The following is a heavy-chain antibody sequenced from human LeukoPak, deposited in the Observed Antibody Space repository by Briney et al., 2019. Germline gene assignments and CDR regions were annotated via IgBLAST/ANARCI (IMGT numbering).Heavy chain of an antibody. Sequence: GGSLRLSCAASGFTFSSYWMSWVRQAPGKGLEWVANIKQDGSEKYYVDSVKGRFTISRDNAKNSLYPQMNSLRAEDTAVYYCARDNWNYLFDYWGQGTLVTVSS. CDR1: GFTFSSYW. CDR2: IKQDGSEK. D-gene: IGHD1-7*01. J-gene: IGHJ4*02. V-gene: IGHV3-7*01. CDR3: ARDNWNYLFDY.